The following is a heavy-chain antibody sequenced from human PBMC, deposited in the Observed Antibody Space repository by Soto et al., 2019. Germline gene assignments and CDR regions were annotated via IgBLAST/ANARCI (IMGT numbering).Heavy chain of an antibody. CDR3: ARVGYSSGWPLGY. J-gene: IGHJ4*02. CDR2: IYCSGST. D-gene: IGHD6-19*01. Sequence: SETLSLTCTVSGASVSSGSYYWSWIRQPPVKGLEWIGYIYCSGSTNYNPSLKSRVTISVDTSKNQFSLKPSSVTAAETAVYYCARVGYSSGWPLGYWGQGTLLTASS. V-gene: IGHV4-61*01. CDR1: GASVSSGSYY.